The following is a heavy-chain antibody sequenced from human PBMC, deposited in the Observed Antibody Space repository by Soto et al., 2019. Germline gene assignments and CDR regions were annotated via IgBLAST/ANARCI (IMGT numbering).Heavy chain of an antibody. CDR1: GFTFSSYV. J-gene: IGHJ5*02. CDR3: AKVDSSSWSYNWFDP. D-gene: IGHD6-13*01. CDR2: ISGSGGST. Sequence: PVGSLRLSCAASGFTFSSYVMSWVRQAPGKGLEWVSAISGSGGSTYYADPVKGRFTISRDNSKNTLNLQMNSLRAEDTAVYYCAKVDSSSWSYNWFDPWGQGTLVTVSS. V-gene: IGHV3-23*01.